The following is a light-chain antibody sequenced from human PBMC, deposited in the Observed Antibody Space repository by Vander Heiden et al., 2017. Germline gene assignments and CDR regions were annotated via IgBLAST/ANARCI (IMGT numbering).Light chain of an antibody. Sequence: DPVTITCRASQGISNYLAWYQQKPGKVPKLLIYAASTLQSGVPSRFSGSGSGTDFTLTISSLQPEDVATYYCQKYTSAPFTFGPGTKVDIK. J-gene: IGKJ3*01. V-gene: IGKV1-27*01. CDR1: QGISNY. CDR2: AAS. CDR3: QKYTSAPFT.